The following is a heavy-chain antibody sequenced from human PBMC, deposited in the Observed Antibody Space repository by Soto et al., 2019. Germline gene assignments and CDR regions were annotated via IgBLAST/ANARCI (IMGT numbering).Heavy chain of an antibody. CDR3: ARVFSGRWFDP. CDR2: ITPMFGAP. V-gene: IGHV1-69*06. D-gene: IGHD6-25*01. Sequence: QVQLVQSGAEVKKPGSSVKVSCTASGGPFSSYAINWVRQAPGQGLECMGVITPMFGAPHYAQNFKGRITIPADKSTNTAYMELRSLTYGDTAVYFFARVFSGRWFDPWGQGTLVTVSS. CDR1: GGPFSSYA. J-gene: IGHJ5*02.